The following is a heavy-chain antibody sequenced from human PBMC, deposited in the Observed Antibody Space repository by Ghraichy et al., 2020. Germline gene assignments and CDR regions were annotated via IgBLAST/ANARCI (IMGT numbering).Heavy chain of an antibody. CDR2: IKETGSDR. V-gene: IGHV3-7*04. CDR1: GFTFSSYW. CDR3: ARVLYYDVWSGNTNFDY. D-gene: IGHD3-3*01. Sequence: GGSLRLSCAASGFTFSSYWMSWVRQAPEKGLEWVANIKETGSDRYYVDSVKGRFIVSRDNARNSLYLQMNSLRAEDTAVYYCARVLYYDVWSGNTNFDYWGQGTLVTVSS. J-gene: IGHJ4*02.